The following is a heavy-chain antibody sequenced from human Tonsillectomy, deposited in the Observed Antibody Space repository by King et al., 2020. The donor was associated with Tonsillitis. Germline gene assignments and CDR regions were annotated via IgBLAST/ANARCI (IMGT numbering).Heavy chain of an antibody. Sequence: VQLVESGGGVVQPGRSLRLSCAASGFTFSSYGMHWVRQAPGKGLEWVAVISYDGSKKYYEDSVKGRFTISRDNSKNTLYVQMNSLRAEDTAVYYCANTGYCSTTSCPDYYYYGMDVWGQGTTVTVSS. J-gene: IGHJ6*02. D-gene: IGHD2-2*01. CDR1: GFTFSSYG. CDR2: ISYDGSKK. V-gene: IGHV3-30*18. CDR3: ANTGYCSTTSCPDYYYYGMDV.